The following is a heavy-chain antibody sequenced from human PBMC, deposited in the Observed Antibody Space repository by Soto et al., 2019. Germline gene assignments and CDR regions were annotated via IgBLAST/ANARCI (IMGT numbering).Heavy chain of an antibody. CDR2: IYYSGST. CDR1: GGSISSGGYY. Sequence: QVQLQESGPGLVKPSQTLSLTCTVSGGSISSGGYYWSWIRQHPGKGLEWIGYIYYSGSTYYNPSLTSRVTISVDTSKNQFSLKLSSVTAADTAVYYCARTYCSGGSCYSYFDYWGQGTLVTVSS. CDR3: ARTYCSGGSCYSYFDY. J-gene: IGHJ4*02. D-gene: IGHD2-15*01. V-gene: IGHV4-31*03.